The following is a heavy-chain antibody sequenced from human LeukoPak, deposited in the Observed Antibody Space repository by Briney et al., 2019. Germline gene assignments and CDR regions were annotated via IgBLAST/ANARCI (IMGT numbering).Heavy chain of an antibody. D-gene: IGHD3-22*01. J-gene: IGHJ4*02. V-gene: IGHV3-30-3*01. CDR2: ISYDGINK. Sequence: GGSLRLSCAASGFINNYAMHWVRLAPGKGLEWVAVISYDGINKYYADSVKGRFTISRDNSKNTLYLQMNSLRAEDTAVYDCARGYDSSGYSILYWGQGTLVTVSS. CDR3: ARGYDSSGYSILY. CDR1: GFINNYA.